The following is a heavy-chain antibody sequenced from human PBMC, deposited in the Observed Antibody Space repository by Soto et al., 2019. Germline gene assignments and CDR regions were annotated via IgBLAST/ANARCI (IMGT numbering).Heavy chain of an antibody. V-gene: IGHV3-30-3*01. CDR1: GFTFSGYA. CDR3: ARDNYGYYDSPGAFDI. D-gene: IGHD3-22*01. J-gene: IGHJ3*02. CDR2: ISYDGSNK. Sequence: QVQLVESGGGVVQPGRSLRLSCAASGFTFSGYAMHWVRQAPGKGLEWVAVISYDGSNKYYADSVKGRFTISRDNSKNTLYLQMNSLRAEDTAVYYCARDNYGYYDSPGAFDIWGQGTMVTVSS.